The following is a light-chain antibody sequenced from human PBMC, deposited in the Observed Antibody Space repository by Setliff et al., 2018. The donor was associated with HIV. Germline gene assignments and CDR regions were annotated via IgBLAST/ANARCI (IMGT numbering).Light chain of an antibody. CDR2: GDT. CDR3: QYYDISLSGLRG. CDR1: SSNPGAGYD. Sequence: QSVLTQPPSVSGAPGQRVTISCSGSSSNPGAGYDVHWYQQLPGTAPKLLIYGDTHRPSGVPDRFSGSKSGTSASLAITGLQAEDEADYYCQYYDISLSGLRGFGTGTKGTVL. J-gene: IGLJ1*01. V-gene: IGLV1-40*01.